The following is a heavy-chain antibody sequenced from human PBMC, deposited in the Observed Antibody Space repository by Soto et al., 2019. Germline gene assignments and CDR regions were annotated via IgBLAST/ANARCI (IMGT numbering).Heavy chain of an antibody. J-gene: IGHJ4*02. CDR3: ARGGTAEADF. CDR2: ASPLSATI. D-gene: IGHD2-21*02. CDR1: GYTFTGYG. V-gene: IGHV1-18*01. Sequence: QAQLVQSGAEVKEPGASVKVSCKASGYTFTGYGITWVRQAPGQGLEWMGWASPLSATINYAPKFQGRVTMTTDTSTNMAYMELRSLRSDDTAVYYCARGGTAEADFWGQGTLVTVSS.